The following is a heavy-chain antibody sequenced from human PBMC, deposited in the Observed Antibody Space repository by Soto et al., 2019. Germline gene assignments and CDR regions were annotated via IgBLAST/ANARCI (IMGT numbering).Heavy chain of an antibody. D-gene: IGHD3-3*01. V-gene: IGHV3-33*01. Sequence: QVQLVESGGGVVQPGRSLRLSCAASGFTFSSYGMHWVRQAPGKGLEGVAVIWHDGSNKYYADSVKGRFTISRDNSKNTLYLQMNSLRAEDTAVYYCARGFHYDFWSAPTDWGQGTLVTVSS. CDR1: GFTFSSYG. CDR3: ARGFHYDFWSAPTD. J-gene: IGHJ4*02. CDR2: IWHDGSNK.